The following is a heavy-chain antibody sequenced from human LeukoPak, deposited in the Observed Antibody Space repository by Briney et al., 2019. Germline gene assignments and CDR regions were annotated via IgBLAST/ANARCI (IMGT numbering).Heavy chain of an antibody. Sequence: SVKVSCKASGGTFSSYAISWVRQAPGQGLEWMGRIIPILGIANYAQKFQGRVTITADKSTSTAYMELSSLRSEDTAVYYCAYYYDSSGYLKIDYWGQGTLVTVSS. V-gene: IGHV1-69*04. CDR1: GGTFSSYA. J-gene: IGHJ4*02. D-gene: IGHD3-22*01. CDR2: IIPILGIA. CDR3: AYYYDSSGYLKIDY.